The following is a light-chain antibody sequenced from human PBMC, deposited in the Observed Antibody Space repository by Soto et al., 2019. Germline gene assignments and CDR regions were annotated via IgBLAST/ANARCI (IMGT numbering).Light chain of an antibody. J-gene: IGKJ4*01. Sequence: DIQMTQSPSTLSASVGDRVTITCRASQSISSWLAWYQQKPGRAPKLLIYKGSSLESGVPSRFSGSGSGTEFTLTIGSLQPHDFASYYCQQYNGFSATFGGGTKVEIK. CDR1: QSISSW. CDR2: KGS. CDR3: QQYNGFSAT. V-gene: IGKV1-5*03.